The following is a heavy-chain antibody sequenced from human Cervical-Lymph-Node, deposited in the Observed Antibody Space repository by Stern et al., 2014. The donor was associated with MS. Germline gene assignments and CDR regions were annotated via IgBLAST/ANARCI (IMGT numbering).Heavy chain of an antibody. Sequence: QVQLQQWGAGLLKPSETLSLTCGVNGGSFDAFYWTWIRPPPGGGLEWIGEIRHSGYAKSNPSLKSRVTLPVDHSKNQVTPKMDSVTAADTAVYYCARTWIAVRNTKWFDPWGQGTLVTVSS. CDR1: GGSFDAFY. D-gene: IGHD6-6*01. V-gene: IGHV4-34*01. CDR2: IRHSGYA. CDR3: ARTWIAVRNTKWFDP. J-gene: IGHJ5*02.